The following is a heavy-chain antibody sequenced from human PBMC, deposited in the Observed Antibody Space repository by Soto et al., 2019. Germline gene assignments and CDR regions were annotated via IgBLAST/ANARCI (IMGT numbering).Heavy chain of an antibody. CDR3: ARRSSSWYFDY. Sequence: EVQLLESGGGLVQPGGSLRLSCAASGFTFSSYAMNWVRQAPGKGMEWVSVISGSGGSTYYADSVKGRFPISRDNSKNPLYLQMNSLRAEYTAVYYCARRSSSWYFDYWGQGTLVTFSS. D-gene: IGHD6-13*01. CDR1: GFTFSSYA. J-gene: IGHJ4*02. CDR2: ISGSGGST. V-gene: IGHV3-23*01.